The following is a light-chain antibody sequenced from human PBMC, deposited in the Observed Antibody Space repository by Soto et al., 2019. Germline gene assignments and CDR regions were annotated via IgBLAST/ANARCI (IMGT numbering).Light chain of an antibody. CDR2: GAS. J-gene: IGKJ1*01. CDR1: QSVAVNY. Sequence: EIVLTQSPATLSLFPGERATLSCRASQSVAVNYLAWYRQKPGQTPRLLIFGASVMATGIPDRFSGSGSGTDFTLTISGLESEDFAVYYCQHYLDSPWAFGQGTKVQIK. V-gene: IGKV3-20*01. CDR3: QHYLDSPWA.